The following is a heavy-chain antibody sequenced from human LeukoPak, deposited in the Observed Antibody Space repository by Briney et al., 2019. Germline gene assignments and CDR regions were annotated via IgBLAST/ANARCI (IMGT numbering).Heavy chain of an antibody. D-gene: IGHD6-25*01. J-gene: IGHJ6*03. CDR2: ISTVSTYT. V-gene: IGHV3-21*01. CDR3: ARDGSGFYLYNYMDV. CDR1: GFTFSSYW. Sequence: PGGSLILSCAASGFTFSSYWMHWVRQAPGKGLEWVASISTVSTYTFYTDSVKGRFTISRDNVRNSLYLQMSSLGDEDTAVYYCARDGSGFYLYNYMDVWGKGTTVTVSS.